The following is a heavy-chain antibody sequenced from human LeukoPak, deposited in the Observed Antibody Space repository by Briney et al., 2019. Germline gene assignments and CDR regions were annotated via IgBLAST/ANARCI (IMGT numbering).Heavy chain of an antibody. D-gene: IGHD6-6*01. CDR1: GYTFTSYD. V-gene: IGHV1-8*01. CDR2: MTPNSGNT. Sequence: ASVKVSCKASGYTFTSYDINCVRQATGQGLEWMGWMTPNSGNTGYAQKFQGRVTRTRNTSISTAYMELSSLRSEDTAVYYCARGKAARPIQYNWFDPWGQGTLVTVSS. J-gene: IGHJ5*02. CDR3: ARGKAARPIQYNWFDP.